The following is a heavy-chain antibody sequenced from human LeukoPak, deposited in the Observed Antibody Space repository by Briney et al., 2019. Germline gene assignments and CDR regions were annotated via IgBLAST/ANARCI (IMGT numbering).Heavy chain of an antibody. D-gene: IGHD3-22*01. J-gene: IGHJ4*02. V-gene: IGHV1-24*01. CDR3: ATDHPKSTYYYDSSGYYTLED. CDR1: GYTLTELS. Sequence: ASVKVSCKVSGYTLTELSMHWVRQAPGKGLEWMGGFDPEDGETIYAQKFQGRVTMTEDTSTDTAYMELSSLRSEDTAVYYCATDHPKSTYYYDSSGYYTLEDWGQGTLVTVSS. CDR2: FDPEDGET.